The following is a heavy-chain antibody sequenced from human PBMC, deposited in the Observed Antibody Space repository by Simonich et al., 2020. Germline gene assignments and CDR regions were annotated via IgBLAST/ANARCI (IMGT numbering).Heavy chain of an antibody. J-gene: IGHJ4*02. CDR2: ISYDGSNK. D-gene: IGHD6-6*01. V-gene: IGHV3-30*07. Sequence: GGGVVQPGRSLRLSCAASGFTFSSYVIHWVRQAPGKGLEWVAVISYDGSNKYYADSVKGRFTISRDNSKNTLYLQMNSLRAEDTAVYYCARDLGSSYYFDYWGQGTLVTVSS. CDR1: GFTFSSYV. CDR3: ARDLGSSYYFDY.